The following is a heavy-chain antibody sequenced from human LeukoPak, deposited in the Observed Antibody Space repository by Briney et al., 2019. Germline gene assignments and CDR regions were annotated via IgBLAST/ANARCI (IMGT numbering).Heavy chain of an antibody. D-gene: IGHD2-21*02. CDR1: GYTFTSYD. CDR3: ARTYCGGDCYPPLPRYFGL. J-gene: IGHJ2*01. CDR2: MNPNSGNT. V-gene: IGHV1-8*01. Sequence: ASVKFSCKASGYTFTSYDINWVRQATGQGLEWMGWMNPNSGNTGYAQKFQGRVTMTRNTSISTAYMELSSLRSEDTAAYYCARTYCGGDCYPPLPRYFGLWGRGTLVTVSS.